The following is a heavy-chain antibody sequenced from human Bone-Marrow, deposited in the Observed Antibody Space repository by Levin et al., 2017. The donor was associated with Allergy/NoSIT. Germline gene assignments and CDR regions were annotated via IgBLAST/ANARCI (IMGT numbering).Heavy chain of an antibody. Sequence: SETLSLTCTVSGGSISSYYWSWIRRPPGKGLEWIGYIYYSGSTNYNPSLKSRVTISVDTSKNQFSLKLSSVTAADTAVYYCARVSVGYGDSTFDYWGQGTLVTVSS. CDR3: ARVSVGYGDSTFDY. D-gene: IGHD4-17*01. CDR1: GGSISSYY. V-gene: IGHV4-59*01. CDR2: IYYSGST. J-gene: IGHJ4*02.